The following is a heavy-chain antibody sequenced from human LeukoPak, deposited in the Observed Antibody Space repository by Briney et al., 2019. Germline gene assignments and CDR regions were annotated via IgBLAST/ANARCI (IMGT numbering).Heavy chain of an antibody. V-gene: IGHV1-18*01. CDR1: GYTFTSYG. CDR3: ARHTATVTYSFDY. D-gene: IGHD5-18*01. J-gene: IGHJ4*02. CDR2: ISAYNDNT. Sequence: ASVTVSCKASGYTFTSYGIRWVRPAPGQGLEWMGWISAYNDNTNSAQKFQGRVTMTTDTSTSTAYMELRSLRSDDTAVYYCARHTATVTYSFDYWGQGTLVTVSS.